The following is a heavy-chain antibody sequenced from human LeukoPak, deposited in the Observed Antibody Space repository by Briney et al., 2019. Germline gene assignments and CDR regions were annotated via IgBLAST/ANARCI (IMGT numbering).Heavy chain of an antibody. CDR3: AGRIVGVTYYFDY. CDR1: GFTVSSNY. Sequence: GGSLRLSCAASGFTVSSNYMSWVRQAPGKGLEWVSVIYSGGSTYYADSVKGRFTISRDNSKNTLYLQMNSLRAEDTAVYYCAGRIVGVTYYFDYWGQGTLVTVSS. CDR2: IYSGGST. J-gene: IGHJ4*02. V-gene: IGHV3-53*01. D-gene: IGHD1-26*01.